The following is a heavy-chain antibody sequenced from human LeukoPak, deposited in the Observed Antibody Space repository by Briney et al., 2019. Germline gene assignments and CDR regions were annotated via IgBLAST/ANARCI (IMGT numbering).Heavy chain of an antibody. J-gene: IGHJ3*02. CDR2: IRYDGSNK. Sequence: GGSLRLSCAASGFTFSSYGMHWVRQAPGKGLEWVAFIRYDGSNKYYADSVKDRFTISRDNSKNTLYLQMNSLRAEDTAVYYCAKAHYYYDRSNALDIWGQGTMVTVCS. CDR3: AKAHYYYDRSNALDI. V-gene: IGHV3-30*02. D-gene: IGHD3-22*01. CDR1: GFTFSSYG.